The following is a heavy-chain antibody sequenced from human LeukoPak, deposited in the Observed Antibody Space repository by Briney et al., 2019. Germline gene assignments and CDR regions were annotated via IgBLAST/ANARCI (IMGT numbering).Heavy chain of an antibody. Sequence: GASAKVSCKASGYTFTGYYMHWVRQAPGQGLEWMGGIIPIFGTASYAQKFQGRVTITADESTSTAYMELSSLRSEDTAVYYCARSSIIAAAGPYYFDYWGQGTLVTVSS. CDR2: IIPIFGTA. CDR3: ARSSIIAAAGPYYFDY. V-gene: IGHV1-69*13. CDR1: GYTFTGYY. J-gene: IGHJ4*02. D-gene: IGHD6-13*01.